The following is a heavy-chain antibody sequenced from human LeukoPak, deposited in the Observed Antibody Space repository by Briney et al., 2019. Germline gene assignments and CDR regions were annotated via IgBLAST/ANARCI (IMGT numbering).Heavy chain of an antibody. CDR3: ATSYSMARGLFDY. V-gene: IGHV4-34*01. J-gene: IGHJ4*02. Sequence: PSDTLSLPCAVYGGSFSGYYWSWIRQPPGKGLEWIGEINHSGSTNYNPSLKSRVTISVDKSKNQFSLRLSSVTAADTAVYYCATSYSMARGLFDYWGQGTLVTVSS. D-gene: IGHD3-10*01. CDR1: GGSFSGYY. CDR2: INHSGST.